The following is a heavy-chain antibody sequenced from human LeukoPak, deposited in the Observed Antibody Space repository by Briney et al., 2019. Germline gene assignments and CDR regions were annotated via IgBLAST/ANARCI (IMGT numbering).Heavy chain of an antibody. Sequence: GESLKISCKGPGYSFSNYWIGWVRQIPGKGLEWMGIIYPGDSDTRYSPSFQGQVTISADKSISTAYLQWSSLKASDTAMYYCARHYYDYVWGSYGIDYWGQGTLVTVSS. CDR1: GYSFSNYW. CDR3: ARHYYDYVWGSYGIDY. CDR2: IYPGDSDT. J-gene: IGHJ4*02. V-gene: IGHV5-51*01. D-gene: IGHD3-16*01.